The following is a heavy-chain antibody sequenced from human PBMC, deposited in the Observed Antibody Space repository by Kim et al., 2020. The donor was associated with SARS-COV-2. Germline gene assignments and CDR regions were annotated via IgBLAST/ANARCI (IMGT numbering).Heavy chain of an antibody. D-gene: IGHD2-8*01. V-gene: IGHV4-31*03. J-gene: IGHJ4*02. CDR1: GGSISSGGYY. Sequence: SETLSLTCTVSGGSISSGGYYWSWIRQHPGKGLEWIGYIYYSGSTYYNPSLKSRVTISVDTSKNQFSLKLSSVTAADTAVYYCARVDCTNGVCYTIDYWGQGTLVTVSS. CDR3: ARVDCTNGVCYTIDY. CDR2: IYYSGST.